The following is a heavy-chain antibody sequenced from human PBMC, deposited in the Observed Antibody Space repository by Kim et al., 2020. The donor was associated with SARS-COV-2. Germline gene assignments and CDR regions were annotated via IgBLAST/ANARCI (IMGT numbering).Heavy chain of an antibody. Sequence: SETLSLTCAVSGGSISSSNWWSWVRQPPGKGLEWCGEIYHSGSTNYNPPLKSRVPISVDKSKNQFSLKLSSMTAADTAVYYCARAGERYDSSTMGYYY. V-gene: IGHV4-4*02. CDR2: IYHSGST. D-gene: IGHD5-12*01. J-gene: IGHJ6*01. CDR1: GGSISSSNW. CDR3: ARAGERYDSSTMGYYY.